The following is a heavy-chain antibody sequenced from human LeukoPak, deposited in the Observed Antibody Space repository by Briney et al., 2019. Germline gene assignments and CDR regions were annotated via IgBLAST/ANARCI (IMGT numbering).Heavy chain of an antibody. D-gene: IGHD6-6*01. CDR3: ARSSYSSSSSV. V-gene: IGHV3-7*03. J-gene: IGHJ3*01. Sequence: GGSLRLSCAVSGFTFSGFWMSWSRQAPGKGLEWVASINSDGSEGYYADVVKGRFTISRDKAKNSLYLQINSLRAEDTAVYYCARSSYSSSSSVWGQGTMVTVCS. CDR2: INSDGSEG. CDR1: GFTFSGFW.